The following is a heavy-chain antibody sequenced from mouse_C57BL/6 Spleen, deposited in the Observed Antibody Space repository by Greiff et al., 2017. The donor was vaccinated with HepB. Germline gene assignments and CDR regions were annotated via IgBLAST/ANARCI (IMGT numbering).Heavy chain of an antibody. CDR1: GFTFSSYA. CDR2: ISDGGSYT. D-gene: IGHD2-4*01. V-gene: IGHV5-4*03. CDR3: ASDYDPFAY. Sequence: EVKLVESGGGLVKPGGSLKLSCSASGFTFSSYAMSWVRQTPEKRLEWVASISDGGSYTYYPANVKGRFTISRDNAKNNLYLQMSHLKSEDTAMYYCASDYDPFAYWGQGTLVTVSA. J-gene: IGHJ3*01.